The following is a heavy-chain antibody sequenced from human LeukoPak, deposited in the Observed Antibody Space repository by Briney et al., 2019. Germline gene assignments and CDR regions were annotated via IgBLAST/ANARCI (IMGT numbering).Heavy chain of an antibody. J-gene: IGHJ4*02. CDR3: ARDAIAAAGAGA. V-gene: IGHV1-2*02. CDR1: GYTFTDYS. CDR2: INPNSGDT. D-gene: IGHD6-13*01. Sequence: ASVTVSCKASGYTFTDYSMHWVRQAPGQGLEWMGWINPNSGDTDYAQKFQGRVTMTRDTSISTAYLEVSRLTSDDTDVYFCARDAIAAAGAGAWGQGTLVTVSS.